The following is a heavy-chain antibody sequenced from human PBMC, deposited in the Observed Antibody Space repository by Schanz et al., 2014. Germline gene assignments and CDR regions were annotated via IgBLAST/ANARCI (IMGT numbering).Heavy chain of an antibody. CDR2: IMPLRGIG. CDR1: GYTFSDYG. V-gene: IGHV1-69*10. J-gene: IGHJ4*02. Sequence: QVQLVQSGAEVKKPGASVKVSCKTSGYTFSDYGITWVRQAPGQGLEWVGWIMPLRGIGNNAWKFQDRLTITADKSMNITYMELSSLRAEDTAVYYCARDGDFDYWGQGTLVTVSS. CDR3: ARDGDFDY.